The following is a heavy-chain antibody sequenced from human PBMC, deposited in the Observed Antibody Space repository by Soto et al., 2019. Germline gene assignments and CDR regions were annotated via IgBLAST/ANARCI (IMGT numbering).Heavy chain of an antibody. CDR3: ARVVVDIVVVPAAMSGWFDP. V-gene: IGHV1-18*01. Sequence: ASVKVSCKASGYTFTSYGISWVRQAPGQGLEWMGWISAYNGNTNYAQKLQGRVTMTTDTSTSTAYMELRSLRSDDTAVYYCARVVVDIVVVPAAMSGWFDPWGQGTLVTVSS. CDR1: GYTFTSYG. D-gene: IGHD2-2*03. J-gene: IGHJ5*02. CDR2: ISAYNGNT.